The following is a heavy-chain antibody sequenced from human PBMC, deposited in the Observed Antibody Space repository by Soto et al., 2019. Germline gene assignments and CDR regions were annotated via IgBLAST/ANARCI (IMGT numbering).Heavy chain of an antibody. Sequence: WGSLRLSCAASGFTFGSYGIHFVRHSPFKGLEWVAFIWHDGGNKFYAESVKGRFTISRDNSKNTLYLQMTSLSAEDTAMYYCARDGDVNTGFGKDYWGQGTLVTVSS. CDR2: IWHDGGNK. CDR1: GFTFGSYG. J-gene: IGHJ4*02. V-gene: IGHV3-33*01. D-gene: IGHD3-16*01. CDR3: ARDGDVNTGFGKDY.